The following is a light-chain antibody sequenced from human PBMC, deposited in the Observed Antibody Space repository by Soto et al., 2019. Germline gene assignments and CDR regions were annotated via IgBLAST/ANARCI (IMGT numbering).Light chain of an antibody. CDR1: PSVGSD. CDR2: GAS. V-gene: IGKV3-20*01. J-gene: IGKJ4*01. CDR3: QQYSSSPLT. Sequence: EIVLTQSPGTLSLSPGERATLSCRASPSVGSDLVWYQQKPGQTPRLLIYGASNKATGIADRFSGSGSGTAFTLTISRLEPEAFAVYYCQQYSSSPLTFGGGTKVEIK.